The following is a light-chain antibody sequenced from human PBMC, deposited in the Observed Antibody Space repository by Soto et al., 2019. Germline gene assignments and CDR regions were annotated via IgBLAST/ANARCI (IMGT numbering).Light chain of an antibody. CDR2: KDD. V-gene: IGLV6-57*02. Sequence: NFMLTQPHSVSESPGKTVTISCTGSSGSIASNYVQWYQQRPGSAPTTVIYKDDQRPSGVPDRFSGSIDSSSNSASLTISGLKTEDGADYYCQSYDSSNNVVFGGGTKLTVL. CDR3: QSYDSSNNVV. J-gene: IGLJ2*01. CDR1: SGSIASNY.